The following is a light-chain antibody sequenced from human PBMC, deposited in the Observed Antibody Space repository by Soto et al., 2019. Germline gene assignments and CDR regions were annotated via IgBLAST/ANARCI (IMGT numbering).Light chain of an antibody. J-gene: IGKJ1*01. CDR1: QSVSSSY. CDR3: HQYGSSPRT. Sequence: EVVLTQSPGTLALSPGERATLSCRASQSVSSSYLAWYQHKPGRAPRLLIFGASSRATGIPDRFSGTGSGTDFTLTISSLEPEDFAVYYCHQYGSSPRTFGQGTKVDIK. CDR2: GAS. V-gene: IGKV3-20*01.